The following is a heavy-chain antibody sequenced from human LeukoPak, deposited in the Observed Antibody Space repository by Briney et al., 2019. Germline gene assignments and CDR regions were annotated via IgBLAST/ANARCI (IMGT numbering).Heavy chain of an antibody. CDR3: ALNYYYDSSGYYRALDY. CDR2: IIPIFGTA. J-gene: IGHJ4*02. CDR1: GYTFTSYY. D-gene: IGHD3-22*01. V-gene: IGHV1-69*13. Sequence: ASVKVSCKASGYTFTSYYMHWVRQAPGQGLEWMGGIIPIFGTANYAQKFQGRVTITADESTSTAYMELSSLRSEDTAVYYCALNYYYDSSGYYRALDYWGQGTLVTVSS.